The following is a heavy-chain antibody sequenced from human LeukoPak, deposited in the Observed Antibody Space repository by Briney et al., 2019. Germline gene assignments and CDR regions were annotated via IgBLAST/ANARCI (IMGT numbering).Heavy chain of an antibody. V-gene: IGHV5-51*01. CDR3: ARRRYCSGGSCGKTNEFDY. J-gene: IGHJ4*02. Sequence: GESLKISCKGSAYSFTSYWIGWVRQMPGKGLEWMGIIYPGDSDTRYSPSFQGQVTISADKSISTAYLQWSSLKASDTAMYYCARRRYCSGGSCGKTNEFDYWGQGTLVTVSS. CDR1: AYSFTSYW. D-gene: IGHD2-15*01. CDR2: IYPGDSDT.